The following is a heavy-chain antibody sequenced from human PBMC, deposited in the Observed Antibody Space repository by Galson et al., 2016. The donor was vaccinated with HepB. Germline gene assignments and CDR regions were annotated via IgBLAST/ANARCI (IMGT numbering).Heavy chain of an antibody. D-gene: IGHD3-10*01. CDR3: LGAIKSGFSFDY. Sequence: SLRLSCAASGITVSSSHMSWVRQAPGRGLEWVSLIYSDGYTYYADSGQGRFTISRDNSKNTLYLQMNRLRAEDTAVYYCLGAIKSGFSFDYWGQGTLVTVSS. CDR1: GITVSSSH. V-gene: IGHV3-53*01. J-gene: IGHJ4*02. CDR2: IYSDGYT.